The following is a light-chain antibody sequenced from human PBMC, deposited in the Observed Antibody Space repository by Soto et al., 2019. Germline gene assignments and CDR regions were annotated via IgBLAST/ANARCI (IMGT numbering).Light chain of an antibody. CDR2: GAS. Sequence: EIVMTQSPATLSVSPGERATLSCRASQSVSSNLAWYQQKPGQAPRLLIYGASTRPTGIPAKFSGSGSGTEFTLTISSLPSEDFAVYYCQQYNNWPPPLTVGGGTKVEIK. V-gene: IGKV3-15*01. CDR1: QSVSSN. CDR3: QQYNNWPPPLT. J-gene: IGKJ4*01.